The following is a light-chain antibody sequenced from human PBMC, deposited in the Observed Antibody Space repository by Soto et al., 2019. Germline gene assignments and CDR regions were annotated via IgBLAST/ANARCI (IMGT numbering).Light chain of an antibody. CDR3: QQYSSSPAT. CDR2: GAS. CDR1: QSVSSGY. J-gene: IGKJ1*01. Sequence: DIVLTQSPVTLSLSPGERATLSCRASQSVSSGYLAWYQQKPGQAPRLLIYGASSRATGIPDRFSGSGSGTDFTLTINRLEPEDFAVYYCQQYSSSPATFGQGTKVDIK. V-gene: IGKV3-20*01.